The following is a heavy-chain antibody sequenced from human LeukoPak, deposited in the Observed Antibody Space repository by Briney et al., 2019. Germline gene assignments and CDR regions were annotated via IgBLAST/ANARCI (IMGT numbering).Heavy chain of an antibody. CDR1: GGSITATRSY. CDR2: ISFGGDT. CDR3: ARQETTMMVS. V-gene: IGHV4-39*01. Sequence: SETLSLTCSVSGGSITATRSYGAWVRQPPGKGLEWIASISFGGDTYYTPSLESRVLISVDTSKNTFSLRLTSVTAADTAVYYCARQETTMMVSWGQGTLVTVSS. J-gene: IGHJ5*02. D-gene: IGHD3-22*01.